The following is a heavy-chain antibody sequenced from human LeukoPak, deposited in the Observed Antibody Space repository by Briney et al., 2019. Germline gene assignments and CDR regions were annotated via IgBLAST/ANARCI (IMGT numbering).Heavy chain of an antibody. J-gene: IGHJ4*02. D-gene: IGHD6-19*01. Sequence: PGGSLRLSCAASGFTFSSYGMHWVRQAPGKGLEWVAFIRYDGSNKYYADSVKGRFTISRDNSKNTLYLQMNSLRAEDTAVYYCARAAGYSSGWYELDYWGQGTLVTVSS. CDR1: GFTFSSYG. CDR2: IRYDGSNK. CDR3: ARAAGYSSGWYELDY. V-gene: IGHV3-30*02.